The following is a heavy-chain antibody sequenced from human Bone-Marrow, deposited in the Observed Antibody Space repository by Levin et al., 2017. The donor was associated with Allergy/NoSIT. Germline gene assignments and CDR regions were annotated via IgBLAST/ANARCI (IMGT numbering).Heavy chain of an antibody. Sequence: GESLKISCVASGFTFSDAWMSWVRQAPGKGLEWISTTSGSGGTTYFADSLKGRFMISRDNSKNMVYLQMNSLRAEDAAVYYCAKGGSTNGFYFDHWGQGSLVTVSS. CDR2: TSGSGGTT. CDR1: GFTFSDA. J-gene: IGHJ4*02. D-gene: IGHD5-24*01. V-gene: IGHV3-23*01. CDR3: AKGGSTNGFYFDH.